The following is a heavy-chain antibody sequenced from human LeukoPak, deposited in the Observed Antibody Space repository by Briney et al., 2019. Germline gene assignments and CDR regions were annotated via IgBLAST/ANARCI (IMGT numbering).Heavy chain of an antibody. J-gene: IGHJ4*02. Sequence: GGSLRLSCAASGFTFSSYAMSWVRQAPGKGLEWVSAISGSGGSTYYADSVKDRFTISRDNSKNTLYLQMNSLRAEDTAVYYCAKDVGAVVISTHWGQGTLVTVSS. V-gene: IGHV3-23*01. CDR2: ISGSGGST. D-gene: IGHD3-22*01. CDR1: GFTFSSYA. CDR3: AKDVGAVVISTH.